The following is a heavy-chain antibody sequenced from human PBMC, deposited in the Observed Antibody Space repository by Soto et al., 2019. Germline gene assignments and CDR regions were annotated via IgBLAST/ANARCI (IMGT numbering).Heavy chain of an antibody. CDR1: GYTFTKFH. V-gene: IGHV1-46*01. Sequence: ASVKVSCKASGYTFTKFHIHWVRQAPGQGLEWMGMIDPSGGVTRDAQRFQGRITMTSDTSTSSVYMELSSLRSEDTAVYYCAIEYSSSPPYYPIGYWGQGTLVTVSS. CDR3: AIEYSSSPPYYPIGY. CDR2: IDPSGGVT. D-gene: IGHD6-6*01. J-gene: IGHJ4*02.